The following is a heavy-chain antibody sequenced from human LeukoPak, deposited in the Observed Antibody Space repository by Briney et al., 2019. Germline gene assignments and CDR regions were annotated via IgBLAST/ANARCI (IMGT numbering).Heavy chain of an antibody. CDR2: IYPGDSDT. CDR3: ARGRGYSYGYAYYFDY. Sequence: KIGESLKISCKGSGYSFTSYWIGWVRQMPGKGLEWMGIIYPGDSDTRYSPSFQGQVTISADKSISTAYLQWSSLKASDTAMYYCARGRGYSYGYAYYFDYWGQGTLVTVSS. D-gene: IGHD5-18*01. J-gene: IGHJ4*02. V-gene: IGHV5-51*01. CDR1: GYSFTSYW.